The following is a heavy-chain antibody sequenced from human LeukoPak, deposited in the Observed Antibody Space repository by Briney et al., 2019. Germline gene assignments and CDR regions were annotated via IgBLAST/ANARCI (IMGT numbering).Heavy chain of an antibody. Sequence: ASVKVSCKGSGYTFTSYYMHWVRQAPGQGLEWMGIINPSGGSTSYAQKFQGRVTMTRDTSTSTVYMELSSLRSEDTAVYYCARAITMVRGVIIWGYYFDYWGQGTLVTVSS. CDR2: INPSGGST. CDR1: GYTFTSYY. CDR3: ARAITMVRGVIIWGYYFDY. D-gene: IGHD3-10*01. V-gene: IGHV1-46*01. J-gene: IGHJ4*02.